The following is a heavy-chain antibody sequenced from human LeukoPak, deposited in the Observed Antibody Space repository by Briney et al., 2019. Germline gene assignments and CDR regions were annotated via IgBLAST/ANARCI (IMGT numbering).Heavy chain of an antibody. V-gene: IGHV4-34*01. Sequence: SETLSLTCAVYGGSFSGDYWSWIRQPPGKGLEWIGEINHSGSTNYNPSLKSRVTISVDTSKNQFSLKLSSVTAADTAVYYCARGTVAAGHYYGMDVWGQGTTVTVSS. CDR1: GGSFSGDY. CDR3: ARGTVAAGHYYGMDV. CDR2: INHSGST. J-gene: IGHJ6*02.